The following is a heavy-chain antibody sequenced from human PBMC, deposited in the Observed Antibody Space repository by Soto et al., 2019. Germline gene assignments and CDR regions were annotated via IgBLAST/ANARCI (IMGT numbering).Heavy chain of an antibody. CDR2: IYYRGST. D-gene: IGHD3-16*01. CDR1: GGSISSGGYY. J-gene: IGHJ4*02. V-gene: IGHV4-31*03. Sequence: QVQLQESGPGLVKPSQTLSLTCTVSGGSISSGGYYWSWIRQPPGKGLEWIGYIYYRGSTYDNPSLKGRVSMSVDTSKNQCSLKLSSVTAADAAVYDCARERLTWGQGTLVTVSS. CDR3: ARERLT.